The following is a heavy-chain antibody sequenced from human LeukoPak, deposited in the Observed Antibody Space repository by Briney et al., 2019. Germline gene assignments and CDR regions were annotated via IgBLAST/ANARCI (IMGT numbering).Heavy chain of an antibody. CDR3: AKGVTFGGVIAHFDY. J-gene: IGHJ4*02. CDR1: GFTFSSYG. Sequence: PGRSLRLSCAASGFTFSSYGMHWVRQAPGKGLEWVSTISSDGGATFYADSVKGRFTVSRDNPKNTLCLQMNSLRAEDTAVYYCAKGVTFGGVIAHFDYWGQGTLVTVSS. D-gene: IGHD3-16*02. CDR2: ISSDGGAT. V-gene: IGHV3-23*01.